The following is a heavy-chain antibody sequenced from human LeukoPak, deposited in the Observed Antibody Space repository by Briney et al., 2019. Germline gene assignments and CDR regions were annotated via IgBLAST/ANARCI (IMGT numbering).Heavy chain of an antibody. Sequence: SVKVSCKASGGTFSIYTISWVRQAPGQGLEWMGRIIPILGIANYAQKFQGRVTITADKSTSTAYMELSSLRSEDTAVYYCARDRSGYAFDIWGQGTMVTVSS. V-gene: IGHV1-69*04. CDR1: GGTFSIYT. CDR3: ARDRSGYAFDI. J-gene: IGHJ3*02. D-gene: IGHD6-19*01. CDR2: IIPILGIA.